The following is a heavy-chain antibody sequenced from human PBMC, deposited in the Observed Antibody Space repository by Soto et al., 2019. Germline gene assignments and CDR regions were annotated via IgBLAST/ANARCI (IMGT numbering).Heavy chain of an antibody. V-gene: IGHV1-69*06. CDR3: ASGAPPEYYYDSSGYYYPFDY. J-gene: IGHJ4*02. CDR1: GGTFSSYA. CDR2: IIPIFGTA. D-gene: IGHD3-22*01. Sequence: QVQLVQSGAEVKKPGSSVKVSCKASGGTFSSYAISWVRQAPGQGLEWMGGIIPIFGTANYAQKFQGRVTITADKSTSTAYMELSSLGSEDAAVYYCASGAPPEYYYDSSGYYYPFDYWGQGTLVTVSS.